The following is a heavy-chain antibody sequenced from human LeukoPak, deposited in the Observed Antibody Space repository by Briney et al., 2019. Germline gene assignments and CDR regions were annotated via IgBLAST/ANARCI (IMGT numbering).Heavy chain of an antibody. V-gene: IGHV4-4*07. D-gene: IGHD2-2*01. J-gene: IGHJ4*02. CDR3: ARVGDCSSTSCYRSFLDY. CDR1: GGSISSYY. CDR2: IYTSGST. Sequence: PSETLSLTCTVSGGSISSYYWSWIRQPAGKGLEWIGRIYTSGSTNYNPSLKSRVTMSVDTSKNQFSLKLSSVTAADTAVYYCARVGDCSSTSCYRSFLDYWGQGTLVTVSS.